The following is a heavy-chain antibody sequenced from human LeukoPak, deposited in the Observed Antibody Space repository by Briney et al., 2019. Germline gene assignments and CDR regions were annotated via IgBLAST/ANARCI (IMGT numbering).Heavy chain of an antibody. Sequence: ASVKVSCKASGYTFTSYGISWVRQAPGQGLEWMGWISAYNGNTNYAQKLRGRVTMTTDTSTSTAYMELRSLRSDDTAVYYCASTLLWFGEPIKGYYFDYWGQGTLVTVSS. V-gene: IGHV1-18*04. CDR1: GYTFTSYG. CDR3: ASTLLWFGEPIKGYYFDY. CDR2: ISAYNGNT. D-gene: IGHD3-10*01. J-gene: IGHJ4*02.